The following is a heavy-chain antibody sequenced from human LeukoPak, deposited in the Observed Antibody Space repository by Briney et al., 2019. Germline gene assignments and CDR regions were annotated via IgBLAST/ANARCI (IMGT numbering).Heavy chain of an antibody. CDR1: GFTLKSYA. CDR3: PRDSIAYGSGSYLHS. D-gene: IGHD3-10*01. V-gene: IGHV3-30*04. J-gene: IGHJ4*02. CDR2: ISYDGNKQ. Sequence: GGSLRLSCAASGFTLKSYAMHWVRQAPGKALEWLAIISYDGNKQHYAESVKGRFTISSDSSRNTLFLQMNSLRAEDTAVYYCPRDSIAYGSGSYLHSWGQGTLVTVSS.